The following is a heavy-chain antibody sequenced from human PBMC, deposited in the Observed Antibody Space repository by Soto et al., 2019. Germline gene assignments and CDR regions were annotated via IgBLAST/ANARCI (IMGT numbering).Heavy chain of an antibody. D-gene: IGHD3-3*01. Sequence: EVRLVESGGGLVQPGGSLRLSCAVSGFSFGSYWMSWVRQAPGKGLEWLASIKDDGSERYYLDSVKGRFTISRDNAKDSLSLQMNSLRGEDTAFYYCARDVGPVTIFGEALSGYFDFWGQGTLVTVSS. CDR1: GFSFGSYW. CDR3: ARDVGPVTIFGEALSGYFDF. V-gene: IGHV3-7*03. J-gene: IGHJ4*02. CDR2: IKDDGSER.